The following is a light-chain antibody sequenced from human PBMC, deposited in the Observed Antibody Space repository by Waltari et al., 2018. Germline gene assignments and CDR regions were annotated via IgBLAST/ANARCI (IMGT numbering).Light chain of an antibody. CDR2: SAS. V-gene: IGKV1-6*01. J-gene: IGKJ4*01. CDR1: QVIETD. CDR3: LQDYDYPLI. Sequence: AIQMTQSPSSLSASVGDRVTLTCRASQVIETDLGWYQQKPGKAPNLLIHSASTLQGGVPSRFSGSGSCTDFTLTINGLQPEDFATYYCLQDYDYPLIFGGGTKVEIK.